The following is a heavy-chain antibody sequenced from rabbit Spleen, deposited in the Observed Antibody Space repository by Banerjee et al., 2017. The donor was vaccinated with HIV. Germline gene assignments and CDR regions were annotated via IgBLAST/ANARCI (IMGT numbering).Heavy chain of an antibody. J-gene: IGHJ6*01. CDR2: IYAGSSGNT. CDR3: ARDTGTSFSTYGMDL. CDR1: GFSFSSGYD. Sequence: QSLEESGGGLVKPGASLTLTCKASGFSFSSGYDMFWARQSPGKGLEWIACIYAGSSGNTYSATWAKGRFTISKTSSTTVTLQMTSLTAADTATYFCARDTGTSFSTYGMDLWGPGTLVTVS. D-gene: IGHD8-1*01. V-gene: IGHV1S40*01.